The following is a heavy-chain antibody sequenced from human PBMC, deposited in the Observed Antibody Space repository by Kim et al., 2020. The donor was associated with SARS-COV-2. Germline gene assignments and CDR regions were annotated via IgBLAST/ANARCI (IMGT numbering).Heavy chain of an antibody. CDR3: ASLTVIRYYYGMDV. J-gene: IGHJ6*02. D-gene: IGHD4-17*01. V-gene: IGHV3-23*01. CDR1: GFTFSSYA. CDR2: ISGSGGIT. Sequence: GGSLRLSCAASGFTFSSYAMSWVRQAPGKGLEWVSAISGSGGITYYADSVKGRFTISRDNSKNTLYLQMNSLRAEDTAVYYCASLTVIRYYYGMDVWGQGTTVTVSS.